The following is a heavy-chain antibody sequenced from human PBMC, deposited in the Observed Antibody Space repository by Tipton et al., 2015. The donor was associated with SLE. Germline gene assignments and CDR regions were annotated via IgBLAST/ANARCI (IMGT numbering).Heavy chain of an antibody. CDR2: ISYDGSNK. J-gene: IGHJ4*02. D-gene: IGHD6-19*01. CDR1: GFTFSSYS. CDR3: AKDGDSSGWYVGY. V-gene: IGHV3-30*18. Sequence: SLRLSCAASGFTFSSYSMNWVRQAPGKGLEWVAVISYDGSNKYYADSVKGRFTISRDNSKNTLYLQMNSLRAEDTAVYYCAKDGDSSGWYVGYWGQGTLVTVSS.